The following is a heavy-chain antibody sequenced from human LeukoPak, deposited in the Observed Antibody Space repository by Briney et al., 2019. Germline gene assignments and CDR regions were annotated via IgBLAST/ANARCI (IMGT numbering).Heavy chain of an antibody. V-gene: IGHV6-1*01. CDR1: GDSVSSNSAA. Sequence: SQTLSLTCAISGDSVSSNSAAWNWIKQSPSRGLEWLGRTYYRSKWYNDYALSVKSRISINPDTSKNQFSLQLNSVTPEDTAVYYCARVQQLGQGFHYWGLGTLVTVSS. CDR3: ARVQQLGQGFHY. CDR2: TYYRSKWYN. D-gene: IGHD6-13*01. J-gene: IGHJ4*02.